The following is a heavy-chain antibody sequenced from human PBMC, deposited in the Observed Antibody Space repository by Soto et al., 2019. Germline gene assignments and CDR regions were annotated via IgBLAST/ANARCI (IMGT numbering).Heavy chain of an antibody. J-gene: IGHJ4*02. D-gene: IGHD6-13*01. CDR2: IYYSGST. Sequence: SETLSLTCTVSGGSISSGGYYWSWIRQHPGKGLEWIGYIYYSGSTYYNPSLKSRVTISVDTSKNQFSLKLSSVTAADTAVYYCARAALAAADDYFDYWGQGTLVTVSS. CDR3: ARAALAAADDYFDY. CDR1: GGSISSGGYY. V-gene: IGHV4-31*03.